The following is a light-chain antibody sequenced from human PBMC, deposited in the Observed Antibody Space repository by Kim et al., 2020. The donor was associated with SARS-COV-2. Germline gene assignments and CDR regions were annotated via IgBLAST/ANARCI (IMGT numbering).Light chain of an antibody. CDR1: SNNVGNEG. V-gene: IGLV10-54*01. CDR3: SAWDSSLSAWV. Sequence: LTQPPSVSKGLRQTATLTCTGNSNNVGNEGAAWLQQHQGHPPKLLSYRNNDRPSGISERLSASRSGNTASLTITGLQPEDEADYYCSAWDSSLSAWVSGGGTKLTVL. CDR2: RNN. J-gene: IGLJ3*02.